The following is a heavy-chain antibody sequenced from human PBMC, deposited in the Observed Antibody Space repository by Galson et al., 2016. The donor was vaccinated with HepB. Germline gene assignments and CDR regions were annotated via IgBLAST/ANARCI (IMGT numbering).Heavy chain of an antibody. CDR2: ISSASNVV. J-gene: IGHJ4*02. D-gene: IGHD5-18*01. V-gene: IGHV3-48*02. Sequence: SLRLSCAVSGFTLSDYNMDWARQAPGKGPEWVAYISSASNVVYYAESVKGRFTISRDNAKNSLYLQMNSLRDEDTGFYFCARDGDHGYDMDYWGQGTLVTVSS. CDR3: ARDGDHGYDMDY. CDR1: GFTLSDYN.